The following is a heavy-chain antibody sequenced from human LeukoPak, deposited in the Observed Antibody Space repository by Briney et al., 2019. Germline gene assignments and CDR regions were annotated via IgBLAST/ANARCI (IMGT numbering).Heavy chain of an antibody. CDR2: ISGSGGST. CDR3: AKDPPITMVRGLHYYEGEHFDY. V-gene: IGHV3-23*01. J-gene: IGHJ4*02. D-gene: IGHD3-10*01. CDR1: GFTFSSYA. Sequence: QPGGSLRLSCAASGFTFSSYAMSWVRQAPGKGLEWVSAISGSGGSTYYADSVKGRFTISRDNSKNTLYLQMNSLRAEDTAVYYCAKDPPITMVRGLHYYEGEHFDYWGQGTLVTVSS.